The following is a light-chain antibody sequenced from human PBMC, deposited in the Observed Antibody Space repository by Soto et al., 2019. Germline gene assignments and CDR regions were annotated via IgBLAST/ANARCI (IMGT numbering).Light chain of an antibody. CDR2: GAS. CDR1: QGISNS. CDR3: QKYDSAPLT. V-gene: IGKV1-27*01. Sequence: DIQMTQPPSSLSASVGDRVTITCRASQGISNSLAWYQQKPGKVPQLLIYGASTLQSGVPSRFSGSRSGTDFTLTISSLQPEDVATYYCQKYDSAPLTFGQGTKVEFK. J-gene: IGKJ1*01.